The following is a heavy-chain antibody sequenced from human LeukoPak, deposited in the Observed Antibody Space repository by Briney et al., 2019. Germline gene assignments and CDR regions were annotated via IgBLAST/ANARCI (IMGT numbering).Heavy chain of an antibody. CDR2: IIPIFGIA. Sequence: ASVKVSCKASGGTFISYAISWVRQAPGQGLEWMGRIIPIFGIANYAQKFQGGVTITADKSTSTAYMELSSLRSEDTAVYYCAGGVNDAFDIWGQGTMVTVSS. J-gene: IGHJ3*02. V-gene: IGHV1-69*04. CDR1: GGTFISYA. CDR3: AGGVNDAFDI.